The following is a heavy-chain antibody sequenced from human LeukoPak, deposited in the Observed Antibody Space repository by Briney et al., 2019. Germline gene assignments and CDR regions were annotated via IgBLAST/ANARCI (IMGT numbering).Heavy chain of an antibody. CDR3: VRERTNYYDSSGYY. Sequence: GGSLRLSCTTSGFTLSSYWMSWVRQAPGKGLEWVANIKQDGSEKYYVDSVKGRFTISRDNAKNSLYLEMNSLRAEDTAVYYCVRERTNYYDSSGYYWGQGTLVTVSS. CDR1: GFTLSSYW. J-gene: IGHJ4*02. D-gene: IGHD3-22*01. V-gene: IGHV3-7*05. CDR2: IKQDGSEK.